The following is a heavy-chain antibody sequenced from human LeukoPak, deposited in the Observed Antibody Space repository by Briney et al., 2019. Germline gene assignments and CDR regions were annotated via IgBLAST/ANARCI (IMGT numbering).Heavy chain of an antibody. J-gene: IGHJ4*02. CDR2: IYTSGST. CDR1: GGSISSYY. D-gene: IGHD5-18*01. CDR3: ARVDTAMGVFDY. V-gene: IGHV4-4*07. Sequence: SETLSLTCTVSGGSISSYYWSWIRQPAGKGLEWIGRIYTSGSTNYNPFLKSRVTMSVDTSKNQFSLKLSSVTAADTAVYYCARVDTAMGVFDYWGQGTLVTVSS.